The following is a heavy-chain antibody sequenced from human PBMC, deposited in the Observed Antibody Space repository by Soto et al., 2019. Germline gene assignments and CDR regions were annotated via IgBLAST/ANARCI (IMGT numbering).Heavy chain of an antibody. CDR3: ARRNSSGWYGNWFDP. Sequence: SETLSLTCTVSGGSISSYYWSWIRQPPGKGLEWIGYIYYSGSTNYNPSLKSPVTISVDTSKNQFSLKLSSVTAADTAVYYCARRNSSGWYGNWFDPWGQGTLVTVSS. V-gene: IGHV4-59*01. CDR1: GGSISSYY. J-gene: IGHJ5*02. D-gene: IGHD6-19*01. CDR2: IYYSGST.